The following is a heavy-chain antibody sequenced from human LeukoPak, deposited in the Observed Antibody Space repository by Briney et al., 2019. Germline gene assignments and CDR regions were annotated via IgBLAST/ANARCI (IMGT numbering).Heavy chain of an antibody. CDR2: IHPGDSDT. CDR1: GYSFTSYW. V-gene: IGHV5-51*01. J-gene: IGHJ5*02. D-gene: IGHD2-2*01. Sequence: GESLKISCKGSGYSFTSYWIGWVRQMPGKGLEWMGIIHPGDSDTRYSPSFQGQVTISAEKSISTAYLQWSSLKASETAMYCCARWGDIAVPAAHSWFDPWGQGTLVTVSS. CDR3: ARWGDIAVPAAHSWFDP.